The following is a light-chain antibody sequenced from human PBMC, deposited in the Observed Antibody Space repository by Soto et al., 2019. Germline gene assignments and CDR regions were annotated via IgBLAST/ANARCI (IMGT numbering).Light chain of an antibody. CDR3: QQRNKWPLT. CDR1: QSVSSN. CDR2: GAS. V-gene: IGKV3-15*01. Sequence: EIVMTQSPATLSVSPGERATLSCRASQSVSSNLAWYQQKPGQAPRLLIYGASTRATGIPARFSGSGSGTEFTLTISSLQSEDFAVYYCQQRNKWPLTFGAGTRVEI. J-gene: IGKJ4*01.